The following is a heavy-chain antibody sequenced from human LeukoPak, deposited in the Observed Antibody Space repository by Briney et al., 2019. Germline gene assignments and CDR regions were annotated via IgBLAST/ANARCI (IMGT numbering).Heavy chain of an antibody. D-gene: IGHD3-10*01. J-gene: IGHJ4*02. CDR1: GFPVSGNY. V-gene: IGHV3-66*01. Sequence: GGSLRLSCAASGFPVSGNYMSWVRQAPGKGLEWLSVIHRGGNTYYAGSVKGRFSISRDSSKNTVFLQMDSLRAEDTAVYYCARDPGYGLGVDYGDYWGEGTLVTVSS. CDR3: ARDPGYGLGVDYGDY. CDR2: IHRGGNT.